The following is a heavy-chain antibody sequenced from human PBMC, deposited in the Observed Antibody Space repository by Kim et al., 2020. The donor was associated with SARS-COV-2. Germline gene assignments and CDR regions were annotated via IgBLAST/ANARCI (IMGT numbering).Heavy chain of an antibody. V-gene: IGHV3-33*01. Sequence: GGSLRLSCAASGFTFSSYGMHWVRQAPGKGLEWVAVIWYDGSNKYYADSVKGRFTISRDNSKNTLYLQMNSLRAEDTAVYYCARALHPGYGSGSYYPDYWGQGTLVTVSS. D-gene: IGHD3-10*01. J-gene: IGHJ4*02. CDR3: ARALHPGYGSGSYYPDY. CDR2: IWYDGSNK. CDR1: GFTFSSYG.